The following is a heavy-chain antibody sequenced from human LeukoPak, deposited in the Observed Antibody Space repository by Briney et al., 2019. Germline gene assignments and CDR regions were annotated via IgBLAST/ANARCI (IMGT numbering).Heavy chain of an antibody. Sequence: SETLSLTCTVSGDSLSDNYWGWIRQPPGKGLEWIGYIYYSGSTNYNPSLKSRVTISVDTSKNQFSLKLSSVTAADTAVYYCARVGDSSGYVDYWGQGTLVTVSS. V-gene: IGHV4-59*01. D-gene: IGHD3-22*01. CDR2: IYYSGST. CDR1: GDSLSDNY. J-gene: IGHJ4*02. CDR3: ARVGDSSGYVDY.